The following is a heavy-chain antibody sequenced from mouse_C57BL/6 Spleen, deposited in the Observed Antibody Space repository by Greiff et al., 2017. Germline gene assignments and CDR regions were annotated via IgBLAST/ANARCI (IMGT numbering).Heavy chain of an antibody. J-gene: IGHJ4*01. Sequence: EVQLQQSGPELVKPGASVKISCKASGYTFTDYYMNWVKQSHGKSLEWIGDINPNNGGTSYNQKFKGKATLTVDKSSSTAYMELRSLTSEDSAVYYCARRWLLRENAMDYWGQGTSVTVSS. CDR3: ARRWLLRENAMDY. D-gene: IGHD2-3*01. CDR1: GYTFTDYY. CDR2: INPNNGGT. V-gene: IGHV1-26*01.